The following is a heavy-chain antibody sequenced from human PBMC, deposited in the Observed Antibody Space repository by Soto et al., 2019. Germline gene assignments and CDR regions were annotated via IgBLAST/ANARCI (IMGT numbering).Heavy chain of an antibody. CDR3: ARSSRSSFSSVDYYYGMDV. Sequence: PGGSLRLSCAASGFTFSSYSMNWVRQAPGKGLEWVSYISSSSSTIYYADSVKGRFTISRDNAKNSLYLQMNSLRDEDTAVYYCARSSRSSFSSVDYYYGMDVWGQGTTVTVSS. CDR2: ISSSSSTI. V-gene: IGHV3-48*02. D-gene: IGHD6-13*01. J-gene: IGHJ6*02. CDR1: GFTFSSYS.